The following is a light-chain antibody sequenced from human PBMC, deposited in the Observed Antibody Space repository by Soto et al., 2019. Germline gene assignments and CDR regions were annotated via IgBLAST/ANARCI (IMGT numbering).Light chain of an antibody. Sequence: DIQMTQSPSTLSASLGDRVTLTCRASQSISSWLAWYQQKPGKAPKLLIYDASSLESGVPSRFSGSGSGTEFTLTISSLQPEDFAAYYCQQLKSYPITFGQGTRLEIK. V-gene: IGKV1-5*01. CDR1: QSISSW. J-gene: IGKJ5*01. CDR2: DAS. CDR3: QQLKSYPIT.